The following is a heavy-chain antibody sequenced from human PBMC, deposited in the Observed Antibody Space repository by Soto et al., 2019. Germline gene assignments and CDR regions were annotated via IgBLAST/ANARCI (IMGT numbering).Heavy chain of an antibody. CDR1: GDTISTGGYT. J-gene: IGHJ4*02. CDR2: IYHSGST. D-gene: IGHD3-9*01. V-gene: IGHV4-30-2*01. CDR3: ARGRDYDILTGYFDY. Sequence: SETLSLTCDVSGDTISTGGYTWAWIRQPPGKGLEWIGYIYHSGSTYYNPSLKSRVTISVDTSKNQFSLKLSSVTAADTAVYYCARGRDYDILTGYFDYWGQGTLVTVSS.